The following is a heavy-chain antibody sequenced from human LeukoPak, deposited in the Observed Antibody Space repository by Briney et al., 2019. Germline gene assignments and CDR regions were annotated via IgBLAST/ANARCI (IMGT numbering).Heavy chain of an antibody. D-gene: IGHD2-15*01. CDR1: GGSLSGYY. CDR2: IYHSGST. CDR3: ARGKFTGYCSGGSCYSAAHFDY. Sequence: SETLSLTCAVYGGSLSGYYWRWIRQPPGKGLEWIGDIYHSGSTNHNPPLKSRVTISVDTSKNQFSLKLSSVTAADTAVYYCARGKFTGYCSGGSCYSAAHFDYWGQGTLVTVSS. J-gene: IGHJ4*02. V-gene: IGHV4-34*01.